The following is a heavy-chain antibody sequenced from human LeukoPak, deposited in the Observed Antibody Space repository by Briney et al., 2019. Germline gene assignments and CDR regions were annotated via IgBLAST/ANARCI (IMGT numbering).Heavy chain of an antibody. J-gene: IGHJ4*02. CDR1: GGTFSSYA. CDR2: IIPIFGTA. V-gene: IGHV1-69*06. CDR3: ARENSGYDILDY. Sequence: ASVKVSCKASGGTFSSYAISWVRQAPGQGLEWMGGIIPIFGTANYAQKFQGRVTITADKSTSTAYMELSSLRSEDTAVYYCARENSGYDILDYWGQGTLVTVSS. D-gene: IGHD5-12*01.